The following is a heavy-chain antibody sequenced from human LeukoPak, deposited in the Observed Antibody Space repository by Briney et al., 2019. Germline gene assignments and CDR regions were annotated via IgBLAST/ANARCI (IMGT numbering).Heavy chain of an antibody. CDR1: GGTFSSYA. CDR2: IIPIFGTT. CDR3: ARDLGSSSPGDY. D-gene: IGHD6-6*01. Sequence: SVKVSCKASGGTFSSYAISWVRQAPGQGLEWMGGIIPIFGTTNYAQKFQGRVTITADESTSTAYMELSSLRSEDTAVYYCARDLGSSSPGDYWGQGTLVTVSS. V-gene: IGHV1-69*13. J-gene: IGHJ4*02.